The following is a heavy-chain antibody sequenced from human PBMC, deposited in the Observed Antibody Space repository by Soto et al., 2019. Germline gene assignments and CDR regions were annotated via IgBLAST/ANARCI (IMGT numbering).Heavy chain of an antibody. V-gene: IGHV3-30*18. J-gene: IGHJ4*02. CDR2: ISDDGDKR. Sequence: QPGGSLRLSCVGSGFTFSNYGMHWVRQPPGKGLEWVALISDDGDKRYYADSVRGRLIISRDNSKDTLYLQMNSLGPDDTAVYFCAKARVRIVGANSFDYWGQGTPVTGSS. CDR3: AKARVRIVGANSFDY. D-gene: IGHD1-26*01. CDR1: GFTFSNYG.